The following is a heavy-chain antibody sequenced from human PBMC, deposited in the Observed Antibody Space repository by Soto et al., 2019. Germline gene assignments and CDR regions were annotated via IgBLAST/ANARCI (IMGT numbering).Heavy chain of an antibody. V-gene: IGHV1-18*01. CDR1: GYTFTGYG. CDR2: ISGHNGHT. CDR3: ARQQIPGGENYSGAD. Sequence: QVHRVQSGGEVKKPGASVRVSCKASGYTFTGYGISWLRQAPGQGLEWMGWISGHNGHTIYAQKFQGRVTLITDTSTSKVYMELGGLRSDDTAVYFCARQQIPGGENYSGADWGQGTMVSVSS. D-gene: IGHD4-4*01. J-gene: IGHJ1*01.